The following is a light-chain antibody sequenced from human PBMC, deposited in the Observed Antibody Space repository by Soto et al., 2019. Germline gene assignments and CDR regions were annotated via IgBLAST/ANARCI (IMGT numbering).Light chain of an antibody. V-gene: IGKV1-5*01. CDR1: QCVTNW. J-gene: IGKJ1*01. Sequence: DIQMTQSPSTLSASVGERVTITCRASQCVTNWLAWYQQKPGKAPKLLIYDVSSLESGVPSRFSGSGSGTEFILTISSLQPDDFATYYCQQYDSYSWTFGQGTKVEMK. CDR3: QQYDSYSWT. CDR2: DVS.